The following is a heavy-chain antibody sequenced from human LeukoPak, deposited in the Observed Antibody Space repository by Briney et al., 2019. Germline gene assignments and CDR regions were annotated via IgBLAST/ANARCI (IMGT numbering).Heavy chain of an antibody. Sequence: GGSLRLSCAASGFTVSSNYMSWVRQAPGKGLEWVSVIYSGGSTYYADSVKGRFTISRDNAKNSLYLQMNSLRAEDTAVYYCARARRDSSGSLGWFDPWGQGTLVTVSS. CDR1: GFTVSSNY. CDR2: IYSGGST. D-gene: IGHD3-22*01. CDR3: ARARRDSSGSLGWFDP. J-gene: IGHJ5*02. V-gene: IGHV3-53*01.